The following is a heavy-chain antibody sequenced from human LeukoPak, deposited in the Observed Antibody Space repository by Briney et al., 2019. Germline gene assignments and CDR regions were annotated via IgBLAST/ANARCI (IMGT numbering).Heavy chain of an antibody. CDR2: ISGSGGST. CDR3: AKYRDYYDSSGYFWIIRRSFEY. V-gene: IGHV3-23*01. J-gene: IGHJ4*02. CDR1: GFTFSSYA. Sequence: PGGSLRLSCAASGFTFSSYAMSWVRQAPGKGLEWVSAISGSGGSTYYADSVKGRFTISRDNSKNTLYLQMNSLRAEDTAVYYCAKYRDYYDSSGYFWIIRRSFEYWGQGTLVTVSS. D-gene: IGHD3-22*01.